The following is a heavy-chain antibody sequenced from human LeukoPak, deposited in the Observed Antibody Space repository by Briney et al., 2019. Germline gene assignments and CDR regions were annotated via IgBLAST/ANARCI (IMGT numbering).Heavy chain of an antibody. J-gene: IGHJ4*02. CDR2: ISYDGSNK. CDR1: GFTFSSYA. V-gene: IGHV3-30*04. D-gene: IGHD3-22*01. CDR3: ARGSATDYYDSSGYLGY. Sequence: GGALRLSCAASGFTFSSYAMHWGRQAPGKGLEGVAVISYDGSNKYYADSVKGRFTISRDNSKNTLYLQMNSLRAEDTAVYYCARGSATDYYDSSGYLGYWGQGTLVTVSS.